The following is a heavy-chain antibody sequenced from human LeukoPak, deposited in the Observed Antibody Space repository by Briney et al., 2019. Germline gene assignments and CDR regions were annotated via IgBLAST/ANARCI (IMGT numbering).Heavy chain of an antibody. D-gene: IGHD1-1*01. V-gene: IGHV3-66*01. CDR2: IHNDGST. CDR1: GFDVSINY. J-gene: IGHJ4*02. CDR3: ARGFPQLTPYYFDY. Sequence: GGSLRLSCAASGFDVSINYMNWIRQSPEKGLKWVSIIHNDGSTYYADPVKGRFTVSRDNSKNTVSLQMDSLRVDDTGIYYCARGFPQLTPYYFDYWGQGALVTVSS.